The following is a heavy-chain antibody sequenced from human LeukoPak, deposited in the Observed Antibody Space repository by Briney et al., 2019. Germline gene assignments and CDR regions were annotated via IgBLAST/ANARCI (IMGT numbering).Heavy chain of an antibody. CDR2: INPNSGGT. D-gene: IGHD2-21*01. J-gene: IGHJ4*02. CDR1: GYTFTGYY. Sequence: ASVTVSCKASGYTFTGYYMHWVRQAPGQGLEWMGWINPNSGGTNYAQKFQGRVTMTRDTSISTAYMELSRLRSDDTAVYYCAREPAYCGGDCYTDYWGQGTLVTVSS. V-gene: IGHV1-2*02. CDR3: AREPAYCGGDCYTDY.